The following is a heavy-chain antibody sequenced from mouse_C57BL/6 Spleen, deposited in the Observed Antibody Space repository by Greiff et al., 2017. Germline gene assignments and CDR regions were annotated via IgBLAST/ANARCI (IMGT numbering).Heavy chain of an antibody. CDR1: GYTFTSYW. CDR3: GIGGNSLTKGYFDV. Sequence: QVQLQQPGAELVMPGASVKLSCKASGYTFTSYWMHWVKQRPGQGLEWIGEIDPSDSYTNYNQKFKGKSTLTVDKSSSTAYMQLSSLTSEDSAVYYCGIGGNSLTKGYFDVWGTGTTVTVSS. D-gene: IGHD2-1*01. CDR2: IDPSDSYT. V-gene: IGHV1-69*01. J-gene: IGHJ1*03.